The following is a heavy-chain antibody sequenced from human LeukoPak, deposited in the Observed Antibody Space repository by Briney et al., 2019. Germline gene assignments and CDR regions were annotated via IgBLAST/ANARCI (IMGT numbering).Heavy chain of an antibody. V-gene: IGHV3-53*01. CDR3: ARSSVKGPVPLDY. Sequence: GGSLRLSCAASGFTVSSNYMSWVRQAPGKGLEWVSVIYSGGSTYYADSVKGRFTISRDNSKNTLYLQMNSLRAEDTAVYYCARSSVKGPVPLDYWDQGTLVTVSS. D-gene: IGHD1-1*01. J-gene: IGHJ4*02. CDR1: GFTVSSNY. CDR2: IYSGGST.